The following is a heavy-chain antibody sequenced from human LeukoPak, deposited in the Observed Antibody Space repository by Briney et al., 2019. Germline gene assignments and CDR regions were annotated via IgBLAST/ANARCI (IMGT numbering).Heavy chain of an antibody. Sequence: GGSLRLSCSVSGFTFSDYEVNWVRQAPGKGLEWVGRIKSKTDGGTTDYAAPVKGRFTISRDDSKNTLYLQMNSLKTDDTAVYYCTRYSSSGWVWGQGTLVTVSS. CDR3: TRYSSSGWV. CDR1: GFTFSDYE. D-gene: IGHD6-19*01. CDR2: IKSKTDGGTT. J-gene: IGHJ4*02. V-gene: IGHV3-15*01.